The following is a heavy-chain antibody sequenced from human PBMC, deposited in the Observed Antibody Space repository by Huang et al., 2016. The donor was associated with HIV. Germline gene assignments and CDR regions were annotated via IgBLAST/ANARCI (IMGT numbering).Heavy chain of an antibody. CDR2: VYHSVST. J-gene: IGHJ4*02. Sequence: QLQLQESGPGQVKPSETLSLTCTVSGDFISSTNYYWGGIRQSPGKGLEWVGSVYHSVSTNYNPSLKSRVTVSVDTSRNQFSLRLNSVTAADTAVYYCASQHIGAAATWFWGRGTQVAVSS. D-gene: IGHD6-13*01. CDR3: ASQHIGAAATWF. V-gene: IGHV4-39*01. CDR1: GDFISSTNYY.